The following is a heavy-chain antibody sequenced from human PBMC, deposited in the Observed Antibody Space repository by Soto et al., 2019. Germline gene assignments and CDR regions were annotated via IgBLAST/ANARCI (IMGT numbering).Heavy chain of an antibody. CDR1: GFTFSSYA. CDR3: AKDMITGTRGPAFDI. Sequence: PGGSLRLSCAASGFTFSSYATSWVRQAPGKVLEWVSAISGSGGSTYYAASVKGRFTISRDNSKNTLYLQMNSLRAEDTAVYYCAKDMITGTRGPAFDIWGQGTMVTVSS. J-gene: IGHJ3*02. D-gene: IGHD1-7*01. CDR2: ISGSGGST. V-gene: IGHV3-23*01.